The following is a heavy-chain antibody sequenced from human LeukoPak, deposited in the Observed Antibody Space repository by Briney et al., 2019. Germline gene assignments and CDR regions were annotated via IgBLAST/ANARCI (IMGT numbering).Heavy chain of an antibody. Sequence: SETLSLTCTVSGGSISISDYYWGWIRQPPGKGLEWIGSVYYSGRTHYNPSLKSRVTISVDTSNNQFSLKLRSVTAADTAVYYCAREVGANRAIDYWGQGTLVTVSS. CDR3: AREVGANRAIDY. D-gene: IGHD1-26*01. J-gene: IGHJ4*02. CDR2: VYYSGRT. V-gene: IGHV4-39*02. CDR1: GGSISISDYY.